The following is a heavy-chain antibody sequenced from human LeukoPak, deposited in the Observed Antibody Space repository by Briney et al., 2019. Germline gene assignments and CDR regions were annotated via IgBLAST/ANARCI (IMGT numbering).Heavy chain of an antibody. CDR1: GESFSGYY. CDR2: IIDTGST. CDR3: ARGLASGYPPIPFDY. Sequence: SETLSLTCVVYGESFSGYYWTWIRQPPGKGLEWIGEIIDTGSTKYNSSLKSRVTISVDTSRNEFSLNLTSVTAADTAIYYCARGLASGYPPIPFDYWGQGTLVTVSS. J-gene: IGHJ4*02. D-gene: IGHD3-3*01. V-gene: IGHV4-34*12.